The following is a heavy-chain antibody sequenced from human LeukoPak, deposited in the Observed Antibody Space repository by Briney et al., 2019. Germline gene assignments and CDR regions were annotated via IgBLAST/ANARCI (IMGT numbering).Heavy chain of an antibody. D-gene: IGHD5-24*01. V-gene: IGHV3-23*01. Sequence: PGGSLRLSCGASGFIYSNYVMSWVRQAPGKGLEWVSGIRGGGGSTYYADSVKGRFTISRDNSKNTLYLQMNSLREEDTAVTKLATTTWLQFYFDYSGQGSLVTVSS. CDR1: GFIYSNYV. CDR3: ATTTWLQFYFDY. J-gene: IGHJ4*02. CDR2: IRGGGGST.